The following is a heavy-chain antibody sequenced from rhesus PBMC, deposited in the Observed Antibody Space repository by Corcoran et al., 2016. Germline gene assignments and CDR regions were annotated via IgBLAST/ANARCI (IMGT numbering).Heavy chain of an antibody. CDR3: EGDSGYYATFDY. CDR1: GGSISDDYY. J-gene: IGHJ4*01. Sequence: QVQLQESGPGLVKPSETLSLTCAVSGGSISDDYYWNWIRQPPGKGLEWIGYIYGSGGGTNYNPSLKNRVTISIEPSKNQFSLKLSSVTAADTAVYYCEGDSGYYATFDYWGQGVLVTVSA. V-gene: IGHV4-106*01. CDR2: IYGSGGGT. D-gene: IGHD3-28*01.